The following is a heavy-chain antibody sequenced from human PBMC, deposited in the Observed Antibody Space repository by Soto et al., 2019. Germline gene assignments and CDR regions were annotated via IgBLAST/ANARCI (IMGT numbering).Heavy chain of an antibody. CDR2: ISGSGGST. CDR1: GGSISSYY. Sequence: VQLQESGPGLVKPSETLSLTCTVSGGSISSYYWSWIRQPPGKGLEWVSAISGSGGSTYYADSVKGRFTISRDNSKNTLYLQMNSLRAEDTAVYYCANDPRGGYYYYWGQGTLVTVSS. CDR3: ANDPRGGYYYY. D-gene: IGHD3-3*01. J-gene: IGHJ4*02. V-gene: IGHV3-23*01.